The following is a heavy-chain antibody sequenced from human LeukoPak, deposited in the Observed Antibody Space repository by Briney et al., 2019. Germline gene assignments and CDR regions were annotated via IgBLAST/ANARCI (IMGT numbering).Heavy chain of an antibody. Sequence: GESLKISCKGSGYRFTSYWIGWVRQMPGQGLEWMGIIYPGDSDTRYSPSFQGQVTISADKSISTAYLQWSSLKASNTATYYCARPYCSSTSCYGYFDYWGQGTLVTVSS. J-gene: IGHJ4*02. D-gene: IGHD2-2*01. CDR1: GYRFTSYW. CDR3: ARPYCSSTSCYGYFDY. CDR2: IYPGDSDT. V-gene: IGHV5-51*01.